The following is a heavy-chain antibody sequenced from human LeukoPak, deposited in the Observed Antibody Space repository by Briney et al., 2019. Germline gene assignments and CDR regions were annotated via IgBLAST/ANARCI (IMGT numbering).Heavy chain of an antibody. V-gene: IGHV1-69*01. CDR1: GGTFSSYA. D-gene: IGHD4-23*01. J-gene: IGHJ6*03. CDR2: IIPIFGTA. Sequence: SVKVSCKASGGTFSSYAISWVRQAPGQGLEWMGGIIPIFGTANYAQKFQGRVTITADESTSTAHMELSSLRSEDTAVYYCARDGGVYGGNSHYYYMDVWGKGTTVTVSS. CDR3: ARDGGVYGGNSHYYYMDV.